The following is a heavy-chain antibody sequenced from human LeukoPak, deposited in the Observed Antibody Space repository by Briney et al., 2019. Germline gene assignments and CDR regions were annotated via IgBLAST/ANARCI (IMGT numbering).Heavy chain of an antibody. CDR3: ARWALCGGDCPLDY. V-gene: IGHV3-23*01. CDR2: ISGSGDVT. D-gene: IGHD2-21*02. CDR1: GFSLTTYV. J-gene: IGHJ4*02. Sequence: GGSLRLSCAASGFSLTTYVMNWVRQAPGKGLEWVSVISGSGDVTYYADSVKGRFTISRDNSKNTLYLQMNSLRAEDTAVYYCARWALCGGDCPLDYWGQGTLVTVSS.